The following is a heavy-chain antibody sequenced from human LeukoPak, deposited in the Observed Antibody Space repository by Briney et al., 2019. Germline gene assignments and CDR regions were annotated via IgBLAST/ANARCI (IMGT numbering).Heavy chain of an antibody. Sequence: SVKDTCKSTGCTLIRYAISWVRQAPGQGLDWMGGIIPIFGTANHPQMLQGRVTLTADQSTSTAYLKLSTLRPQDKPVYYCARVGWLNPGREGTLVTASS. CDR3: ARVGWLNP. CDR1: GCTLIRYA. J-gene: IGHJ5*02. CDR2: IIPIFGTA. V-gene: IGHV1-69*13.